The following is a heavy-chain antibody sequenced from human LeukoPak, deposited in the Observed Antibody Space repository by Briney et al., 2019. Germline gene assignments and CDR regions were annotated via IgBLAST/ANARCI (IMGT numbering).Heavy chain of an antibody. CDR1: GFTFDDYA. J-gene: IGHJ4*02. V-gene: IGHV3-43*02. D-gene: IGHD6-13*01. CDR2: ISGDGGRT. Sequence: GGSLRLSCAASGFTFDDYAMHWVRQAPGKGLEWVSLISGDGGRTYYADSVKGRFTISRDNSKNSLYLQMNSLRTEDTALYYCAAYGSSWDYWGQGTLVTVSS. CDR3: AAYGSSWDY.